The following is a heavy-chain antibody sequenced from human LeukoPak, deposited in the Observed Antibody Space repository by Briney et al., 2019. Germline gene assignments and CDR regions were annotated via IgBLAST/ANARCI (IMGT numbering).Heavy chain of an antibody. CDR3: ASPVVPAAIYYYYGMDV. D-gene: IGHD2-2*01. Sequence: SVKVSCKASGGAFSSYAISWVRQAPGQGLEWMGGIIPIFGTANYAQKFQGRVTITADESTSTAYMELSSLRSEDTAVYYCASPVVPAAIYYYYGMDVWGQGTTVTVSS. CDR1: GGAFSSYA. V-gene: IGHV1-69*13. CDR2: IIPIFGTA. J-gene: IGHJ6*02.